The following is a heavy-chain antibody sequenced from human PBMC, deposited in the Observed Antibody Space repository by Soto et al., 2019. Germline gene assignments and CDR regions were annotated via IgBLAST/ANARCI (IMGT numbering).Heavy chain of an antibody. D-gene: IGHD3-16*01. CDR1: GFTFSPYA. V-gene: IGHV3-23*01. J-gene: IGHJ6*02. CDR3: AKGLRRLLRTQYYYGLDV. Sequence: GGSLRLSCAASGFTFSPYAMTWVRQAPGKGLEWVSSISGSGGNTNYADSVKGRFTVSRDSSKRTLSLQMNSLTEEDTAIYYCAKGLRRLLRTQYYYGLDVWGRGTTVTVSS. CDR2: ISGSGGNT.